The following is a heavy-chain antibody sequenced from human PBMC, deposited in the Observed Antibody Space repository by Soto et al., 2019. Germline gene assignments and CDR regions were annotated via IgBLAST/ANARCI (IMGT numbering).Heavy chain of an antibody. CDR3: ATDQGLIRYAYRDY. Sequence: EVQLVESGGGLVKPGGSLRLSCEASGFSFSRHSMNWVRQAPGKGLEWVSSIGNDPSYLYYAGSVKGRFTISRDNAKNSLYLQINSLRVEETAVYYCATDQGLIRYAYRDYWGEGTPVTASS. V-gene: IGHV3-21*06. D-gene: IGHD2-2*01. CDR2: IGNDPSYL. J-gene: IGHJ4*02. CDR1: GFSFSRHS.